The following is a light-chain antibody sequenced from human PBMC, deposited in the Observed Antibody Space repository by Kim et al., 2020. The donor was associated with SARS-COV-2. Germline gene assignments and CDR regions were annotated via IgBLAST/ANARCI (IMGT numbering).Light chain of an antibody. V-gene: IGLV3-1*01. Sequence: SYELTQPPSVSVSPGQTATITCSGDKLGDKYVSWYQQKPGQSPILVMCKDNRRPSGIPERFSGSNSENTATLTISGTQAMDEADYYCQTRDSSTPWVFGG. J-gene: IGLJ3*02. CDR3: QTRDSSTPWV. CDR2: KDN. CDR1: KLGDKY.